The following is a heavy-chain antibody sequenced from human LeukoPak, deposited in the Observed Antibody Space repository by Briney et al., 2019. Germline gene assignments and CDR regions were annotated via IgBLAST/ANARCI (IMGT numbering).Heavy chain of an antibody. CDR1: AFTLSNYA. CDR2: ISTSGSTI. Sequence: GGSLRLSCAGSAFTLSNYAINWVRQAPGKGPEWLSYISTSGSTILYADSVKGRFTISRDSAKNSLYLQMNSLRVEDTAVYYCAIIGCYRGVCAFDVWGQGTRVTVSS. CDR3: AIIGCYRGVCAFDV. J-gene: IGHJ3*01. D-gene: IGHD3-16*02. V-gene: IGHV3-48*01.